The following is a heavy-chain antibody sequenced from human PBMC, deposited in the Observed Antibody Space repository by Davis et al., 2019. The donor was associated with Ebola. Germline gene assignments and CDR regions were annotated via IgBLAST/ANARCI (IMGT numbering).Heavy chain of an antibody. D-gene: IGHD3-22*01. Sequence: MPSETLSLTCTVSGGSISSYYWSWIRQPPGKGLEWIGYIYYSGSTNYNPSLKSRVTISVDTSKNQFSLKLSSVTAADTAVYYCARVGKTYYYDSSGYYCDYWGQGTLVTVSS. CDR2: IYYSGST. CDR3: ARVGKTYYYDSSGYYCDY. V-gene: IGHV4-59*12. J-gene: IGHJ4*02. CDR1: GGSISSYY.